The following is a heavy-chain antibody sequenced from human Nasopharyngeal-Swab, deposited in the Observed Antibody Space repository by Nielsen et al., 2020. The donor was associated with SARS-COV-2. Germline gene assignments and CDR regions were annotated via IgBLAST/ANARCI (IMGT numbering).Heavy chain of an antibody. CDR2: INHSGST. V-gene: IGHV4-34*01. CDR3: ARTDIVVVPAATTPRKDGMDV. CDR1: GGSFSGYY. J-gene: IGHJ6*02. Sequence: SETLSLTCAVYGGSFSGYYWSWIRQPPGKGLEWIGEINHSGSTNYNPSLKSRVTISVDTSKNQFSLKLCSVTAADTAVYYCARTDIVVVPAATTPRKDGMDVWGQGTTVTVSS. D-gene: IGHD2-2*01.